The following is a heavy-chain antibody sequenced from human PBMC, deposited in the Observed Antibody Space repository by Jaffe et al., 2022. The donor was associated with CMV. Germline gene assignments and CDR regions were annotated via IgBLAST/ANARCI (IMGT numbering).Heavy chain of an antibody. CDR3: ARARRGWDNWFDP. CDR2: IKQDGSEK. Sequence: EVQLVESGGGLVQPGGSLRLSCAASGFTFSSYWMSWVRQAPGKGLEWVANIKQDGSEKYYVDSVKGRFTISRDNAKNSLYLQMNSLRAEDTAVYYCARARRGWDNWFDPWGQGTLVTVSS. D-gene: IGHD6-19*01. CDR1: GFTFSSYW. V-gene: IGHV3-7*01. J-gene: IGHJ5*02.